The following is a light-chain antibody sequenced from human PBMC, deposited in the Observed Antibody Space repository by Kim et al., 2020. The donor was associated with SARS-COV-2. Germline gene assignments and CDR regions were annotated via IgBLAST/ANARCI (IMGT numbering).Light chain of an antibody. J-gene: IGKJ1*01. CDR2: KTS. V-gene: IGKV1-5*03. CDR3: QQYNSYPWT. CDR1: QSISTW. Sequence: DIQMTQSPSTLSASVGDRVTITCRASQSISTWLAWYQQKPGKAPKLLIYKTSSLQSGVPSRFSGSGSGTEFTLTVSSLQPDDLATYYYQQYNSYPWTFGQGTKVDIK.